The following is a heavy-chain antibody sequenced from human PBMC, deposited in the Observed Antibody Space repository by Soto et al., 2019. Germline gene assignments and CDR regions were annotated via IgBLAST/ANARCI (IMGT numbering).Heavy chain of an antibody. V-gene: IGHV3-21*01. Sequence: PGGSLRLSCAASGFTFSIYSMNWVRQAPGKGLEWVSSISSSSSYIYYADSVKGRFTISRDNAKNSLYLQMNTLRAEDTAVYYCARSPGRDGYNSFDYWGQGTLVTVSS. CDR1: GFTFSIYS. CDR2: ISSSSSYI. D-gene: IGHD1-1*01. J-gene: IGHJ4*02. CDR3: ARSPGRDGYNSFDY.